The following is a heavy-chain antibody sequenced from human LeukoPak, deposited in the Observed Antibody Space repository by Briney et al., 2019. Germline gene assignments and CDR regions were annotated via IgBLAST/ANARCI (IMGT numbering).Heavy chain of an antibody. V-gene: IGHV3-20*04. CDR2: INWNGGST. CDR3: ARDPGRGYSYGYYYYYMDV. CDR1: GFTFDDYG. Sequence: GGSLRLSCAAPGFTFDDYGMSWVRQAPGKGLEWVSGINWNGGSTGYADSVKGRFTISRDNAKNSLYLQMNSLRAEDTALYYCARDPGRGYSYGYYYYYMDVWGKGTTVTVSS. D-gene: IGHD5-18*01. J-gene: IGHJ6*03.